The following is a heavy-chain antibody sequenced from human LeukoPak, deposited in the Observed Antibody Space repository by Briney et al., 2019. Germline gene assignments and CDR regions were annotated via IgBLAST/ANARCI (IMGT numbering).Heavy chain of an antibody. V-gene: IGHV3-23*01. D-gene: IGHD3-9*01. J-gene: IGHJ4*02. Sequence: PGASLRLSCAASGFTFSNYAMSWVRQAPGKGLEWVSAITGSGGNTYYADSVKGRFTISRDNSKNTLYLQMNSLRDEDTAVYYCAKWEDFDVLTGYYVPDFWGQGTLVTVSS. CDR3: AKWEDFDVLTGYYVPDF. CDR1: GFTFSNYA. CDR2: ITGSGGNT.